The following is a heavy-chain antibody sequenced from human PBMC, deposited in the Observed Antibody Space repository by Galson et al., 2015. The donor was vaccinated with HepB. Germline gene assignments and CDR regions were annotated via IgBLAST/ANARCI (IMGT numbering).Heavy chain of an antibody. D-gene: IGHD2-21*02. J-gene: IGHJ4*02. CDR2: IWYDGGNK. CDR3: AREVTD. V-gene: IGHV3-33*01. Sequence: SLRLSCAASGFTFSSYSMHWVRQAPGKGLEWVAVIWYDGGNKYYADSVRGRFTISRDNSKNTLYLQMSSLRAEDTAIYYCAREVTDWGQGTLVTVSS. CDR1: GFTFSSYS.